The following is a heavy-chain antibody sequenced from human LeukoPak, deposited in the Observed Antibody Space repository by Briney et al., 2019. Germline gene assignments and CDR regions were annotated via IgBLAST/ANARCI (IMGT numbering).Heavy chain of an antibody. CDR2: IIPILGIT. J-gene: IGHJ4*02. CDR3: ARGMTTVTTTSGFGY. Sequence: ASVKVSCKASGGTFSSYDISWVRQAPGQGLEWMGRIIPILGITNYAQNFQGRVTITADKSTSTAYMELSSLRSEDTAVYYCARGMTTVTTTSGFGYWGQGTPVTVSS. CDR1: GGTFSSYD. D-gene: IGHD4-11*01. V-gene: IGHV1-69*04.